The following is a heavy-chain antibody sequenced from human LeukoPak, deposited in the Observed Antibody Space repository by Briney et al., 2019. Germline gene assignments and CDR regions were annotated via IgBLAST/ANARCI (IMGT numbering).Heavy chain of an antibody. CDR3: ARGEQQLAIDY. CDR2: IYHSGST. J-gene: IGHJ4*02. V-gene: IGHV4-38-2*01. CDR1: GYSISSGYY. D-gene: IGHD6-13*01. Sequence: SETLSLTCAVSGYSISSGYYWGWIRQPPGKGLEWIGSIYHSGSTYYNPSLKSRVTISVDTSKNKSSLKLSSVTAADTAVYYCARGEQQLAIDYWGQGTLVTVSS.